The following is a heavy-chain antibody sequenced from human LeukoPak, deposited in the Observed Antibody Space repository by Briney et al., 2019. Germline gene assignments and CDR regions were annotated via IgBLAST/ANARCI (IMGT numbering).Heavy chain of an antibody. CDR3: GKNRYSGSLSPFDI. D-gene: IGHD1-26*01. CDR2: ISGGGGNT. CDR1: KFAFSSYA. V-gene: IGHV3-23*01. Sequence: GGSLRLSCAATKFAFSSYAMSWVRQAPGKGLEWVSAISGGGGNTYYADSVKGRFTISRDNSKNTLYLQMNSLRAEDTAVYYCGKNRYSGSLSPFDIWGQGTMVTVSS. J-gene: IGHJ3*02.